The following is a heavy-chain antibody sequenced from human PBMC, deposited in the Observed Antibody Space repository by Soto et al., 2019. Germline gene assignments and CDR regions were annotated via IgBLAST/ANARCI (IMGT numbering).Heavy chain of an antibody. D-gene: IGHD5-12*01. CDR3: ARDTGLRFVHCCYLDY. CDR1: GGSISSSSYY. J-gene: IGHJ4*02. CDR2: IYYSGST. Sequence: SETLSLTCTVSGGSISSSSYYWGWIRQPPGKGLEWIGSIYYSGSTYYNPSLKSRVTISVDTSKNQFSLKLSSVTAADTAVYYCARDTGLRFVHCCYLDYWGQGTLVTVSS. V-gene: IGHV4-39*07.